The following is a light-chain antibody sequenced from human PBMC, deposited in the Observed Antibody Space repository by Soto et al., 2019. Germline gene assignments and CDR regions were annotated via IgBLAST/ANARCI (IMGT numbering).Light chain of an antibody. Sequence: EIVLTQSPGTLSLSPGARATLSCRASQSVTDSYLAWYQQKPGQAPRLLIYGTSSRATAIPDRFSGSGSGTDFTLTISRLEPEDFAVYYCQQYGSSSWTFGQGTKV. CDR2: GTS. J-gene: IGKJ1*01. CDR3: QQYGSSSWT. V-gene: IGKV3-20*01. CDR1: QSVTDSY.